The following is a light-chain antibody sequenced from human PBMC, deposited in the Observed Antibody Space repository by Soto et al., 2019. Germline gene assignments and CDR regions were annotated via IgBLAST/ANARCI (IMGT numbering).Light chain of an antibody. V-gene: IGLV2-14*01. J-gene: IGLJ1*01. CDR1: GSDIGDSNY. CDR3: DSYTSSNTRI. CDR2: EVS. Sequence: QSALTQPASVSGSPGQSITISCTGTGSDIGDSNYVSWHQQHPRKAPKGIIYEVSYRPSGGSNRFSGSKSGNTASLTISGLQAEDEADYYCDSYTSSNTRIFGTGTKLTVL.